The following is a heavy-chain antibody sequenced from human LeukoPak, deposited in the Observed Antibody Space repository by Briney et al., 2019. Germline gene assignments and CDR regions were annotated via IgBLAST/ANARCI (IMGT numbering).Heavy chain of an antibody. CDR3: AKGACSSTSCPFDP. J-gene: IGHJ5*02. Sequence: PGGSLRLSCAASGFSFSSYAMSWVRPAPGKGLEWVSTISGSGGSIYYADSVKGRFTISRDNSKNTLYLQMNSLRAEDTAVYYCAKGACSSTSCPFDPWGQGILVTVSS. D-gene: IGHD2-2*01. V-gene: IGHV3-23*01. CDR2: ISGSGGSI. CDR1: GFSFSSYA.